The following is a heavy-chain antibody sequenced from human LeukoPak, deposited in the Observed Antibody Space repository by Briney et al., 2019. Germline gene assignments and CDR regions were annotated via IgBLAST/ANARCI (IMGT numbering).Heavy chain of an antibody. CDR3: ARQYYYDSSGYYGWFDP. Sequence: SETLSFTCTVSGGSISSSSYYWGWIRQPPGRGLEWIGSIYYSGSTYYNPSLKSRVTISVDTSKNQFSLKLSSVTAADTAVYYCARQYYYDSSGYYGWFDPWGQGTLVTVSS. CDR2: IYYSGST. V-gene: IGHV4-39*01. D-gene: IGHD3-22*01. J-gene: IGHJ5*02. CDR1: GGSISSSSYY.